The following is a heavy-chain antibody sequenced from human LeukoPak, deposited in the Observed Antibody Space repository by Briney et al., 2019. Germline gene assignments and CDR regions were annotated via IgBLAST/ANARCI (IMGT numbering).Heavy chain of an antibody. CDR3: ARRFYYAMDV. D-gene: IGHD3-16*01. CDR1: GYTFTGYY. J-gene: IGHJ6*02. Sequence: ASVKVSCKASGYTFTGYYMHWVRQAPGQGLEWMGWINPNSDDTNYAQKFQGRVTMTRDTSISTAYMELSRLRSDDAAVYYCARRFYYAMDVWGQGTTVTVSS. V-gene: IGHV1-2*02. CDR2: INPNSDDT.